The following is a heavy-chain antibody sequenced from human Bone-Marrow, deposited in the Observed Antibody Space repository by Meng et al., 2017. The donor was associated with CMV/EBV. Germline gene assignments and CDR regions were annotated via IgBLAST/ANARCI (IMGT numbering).Heavy chain of an antibody. CDR2: IYSGGST. J-gene: IGHJ4*02. D-gene: IGHD3-10*01. Sequence: GESLKISCAASGFTVSSNYMSWVRQAPGKGLEWVSVIYSGGSTYYADSVKGRFTISRDNSKNTLYLQMNSLRAEDTAVYYCAKDNADNTIRWGYWGQGTLVTVSS. CDR3: AKDNADNTIRWGY. CDR1: GFTVSSNY. V-gene: IGHV3-53*01.